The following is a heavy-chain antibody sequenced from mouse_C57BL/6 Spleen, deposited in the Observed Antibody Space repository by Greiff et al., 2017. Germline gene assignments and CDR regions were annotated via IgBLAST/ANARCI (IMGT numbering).Heavy chain of an antibody. V-gene: IGHV1-82*01. D-gene: IGHD2-3*01. Sequence: VKLVESGPELVKPGASVKISCKASGYAFSSSWMNWVKQRPGKGLEWIGRIYPGDGDTNYNGKFKGKATLTADKSSSTAYMQLSSLTSEDSAVYFCARGFYDYDAMDYWGQGTSVTVSS. CDR1: GYAFSSSW. CDR2: IYPGDGDT. J-gene: IGHJ4*01. CDR3: ARGFYDYDAMDY.